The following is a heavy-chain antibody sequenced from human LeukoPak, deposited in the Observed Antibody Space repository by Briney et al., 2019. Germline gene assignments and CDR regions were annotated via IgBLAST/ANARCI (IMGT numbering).Heavy chain of an antibody. CDR1: GFTFDDYA. D-gene: IGHD5-24*01. V-gene: IGHV3-9*03. CDR3: AKGRDGYNPSLIDY. J-gene: IGHJ4*02. CDR2: ISWNSGSI. Sequence: GRSLTLSCAASGFTFDDYAMHWVRQAPGKGLEWVSCISWNSGSIGYAESVKGRFTISRDNAKNSLYLQMNSLRAEDMALYYCAKGRDGYNPSLIDYWGQGTLVTVSS.